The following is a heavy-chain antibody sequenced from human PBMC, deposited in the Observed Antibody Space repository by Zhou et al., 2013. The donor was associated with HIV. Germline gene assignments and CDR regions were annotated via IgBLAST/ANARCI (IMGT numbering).Heavy chain of an antibody. Sequence: QVQLVQSGAEVKKPGASVKVSCKASGYIFTSNGITWVRQAPGQGLEWMGWISADNGKTNYAQKLQGRVIMTTDTSTSTIYLELRSLRSDDTAVYYCARGGFYYDFWSGDAFDIWGQGTMVTVSS. D-gene: IGHD3-3*01. CDR1: GYIFTSNG. J-gene: IGHJ3*02. CDR2: ISADNGKT. CDR3: ARGGFYYDFWSGDAFDI. V-gene: IGHV1-18*01.